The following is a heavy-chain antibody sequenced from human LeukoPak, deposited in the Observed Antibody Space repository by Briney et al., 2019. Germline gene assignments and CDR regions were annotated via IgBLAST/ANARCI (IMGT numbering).Heavy chain of an antibody. CDR2: IYDSGTS. CDR3: ARSNGWYSFDY. V-gene: IGHV4-59*01. Sequence: SGTLSLTCTVSGGSISNYFWSWIRQPPGKGLEWVAYIYDSGTSNYNPSLKSRVTISVDTSKNQFSLSLSSVTAADTAVYYCARSNGWYSFDYWGQGTLVTVSS. CDR1: GGSISNYF. D-gene: IGHD6-19*01. J-gene: IGHJ4*02.